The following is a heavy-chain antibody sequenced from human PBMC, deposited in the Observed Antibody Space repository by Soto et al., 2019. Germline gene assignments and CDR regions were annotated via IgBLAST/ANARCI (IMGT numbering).Heavy chain of an antibody. CDR3: AREGDGYNKPGGWFDY. CDR2: IIPIFGTA. Sequence: QVQLVQSGAEVKKPGSSVKVSCKASGGTFSSYAISWVRQAPGQGLEWMGGIIPIFGTANYAQKFQGRVTSTADESTSTAYMELSSLRSEDTAVYYCAREGDGYNKPGGWFDYWGQGTLVTVSS. CDR1: GGTFSSYA. J-gene: IGHJ4*02. D-gene: IGHD5-12*01. V-gene: IGHV1-69*01.